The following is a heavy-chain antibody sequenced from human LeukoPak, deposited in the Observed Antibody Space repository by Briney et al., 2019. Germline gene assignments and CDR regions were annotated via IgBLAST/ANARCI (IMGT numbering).Heavy chain of an antibody. D-gene: IGHD2-15*01. CDR2: IISSSSYI. CDR1: GFTFSSYS. J-gene: IGHJ4*02. CDR3: ARVGEGYCSDY. Sequence: GGSLRLSCAASGFTFSSYSMNWVRQAPGKGLEWVSSIISSSSYIYYADSVKGRFTISRDNANNSLYLQMNSLRAEDTAVYYCARVGEGYCSDYWGQGTLVTVSS. V-gene: IGHV3-21*01.